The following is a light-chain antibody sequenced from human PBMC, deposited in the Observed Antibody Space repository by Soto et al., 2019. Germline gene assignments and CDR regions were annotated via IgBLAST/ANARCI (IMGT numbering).Light chain of an antibody. CDR3: QQYSIWRT. V-gene: IGKV3-15*01. Sequence: EIVMTQSPATLSLSPGERATLSCRASERVSTNLAWYQQKAGQAPRLLIYGASTRATGIPARFSGSGSGTEFTLTISSLQSEDFAVYYCQQYSIWRTFGQGTKVDIK. J-gene: IGKJ1*01. CDR1: ERVSTN. CDR2: GAS.